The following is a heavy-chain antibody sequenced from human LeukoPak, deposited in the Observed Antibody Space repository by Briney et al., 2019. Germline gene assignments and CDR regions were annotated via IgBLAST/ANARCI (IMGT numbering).Heavy chain of an antibody. V-gene: IGHV4-59*01. CDR3: VRGSIVGAVFDY. CDR2: IYYSGST. Sequence: SETLSLTCTVSGGSISSYYWSWIWQPPGKGLEWIWYIYYSGSTNYNPSLKSRVTISVDTSENQFSLKLSSVTAADTAVYYCVRGSIVGAVFDYWGQGTLVTVSS. D-gene: IGHD1-26*01. J-gene: IGHJ4*02. CDR1: GGSISSYY.